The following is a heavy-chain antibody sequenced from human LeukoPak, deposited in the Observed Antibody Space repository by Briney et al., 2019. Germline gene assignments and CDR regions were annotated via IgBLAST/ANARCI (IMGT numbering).Heavy chain of an antibody. J-gene: IGHJ4*02. CDR2: IYYSGST. V-gene: IGHV4-39*07. CDR3: ARDWGGYYYDSSGYYFDY. Sequence: SETLSLTCTVSGGSISSNSYYWGWIRQPPGKGLEWIGSIYYSGSTYYNPSLKSRVTISVDTSKNQFSLKLSSVTAADTAVYYCARDWGGYYYDSSGYYFDYWGQGTLVTVSS. D-gene: IGHD3-22*01. CDR1: GGSISSNSYY.